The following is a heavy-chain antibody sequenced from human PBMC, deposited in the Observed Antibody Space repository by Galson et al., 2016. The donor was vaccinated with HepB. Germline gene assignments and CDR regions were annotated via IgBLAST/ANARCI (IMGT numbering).Heavy chain of an antibody. CDR2: ISSYNGNT. V-gene: IGHV1-18*01. CDR1: AYIFATYG. D-gene: IGHD3-3*01. Sequence: SVKVSCKASAYIFATYGITWVRQAPGQGLEWMGWISSYNGNTKYAQNLQDRVTFTTDTSTSTTYMELSSLKSDDTAVYYCATSNFLEWPSDYWGQGTLVTVSS. J-gene: IGHJ4*02. CDR3: ATSNFLEWPSDY.